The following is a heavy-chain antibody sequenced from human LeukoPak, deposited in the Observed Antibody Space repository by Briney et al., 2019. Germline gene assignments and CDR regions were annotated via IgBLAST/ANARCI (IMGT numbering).Heavy chain of an antibody. CDR2: IYHSGST. D-gene: IGHD2-2*01. J-gene: IGHJ3*02. Sequence: SETLSLTCTVSGYSISSGYYWGWIRQPPGKGLERIGSIYHSGSTYYNPSLKSRVTISVDTSKNQFSLKLSSVTAADTAVYYCASPKYCSSTSCYGGDAFDIWGQGTMVTVSS. CDR3: ASPKYCSSTSCYGGDAFDI. CDR1: GYSISSGYY. V-gene: IGHV4-38-2*02.